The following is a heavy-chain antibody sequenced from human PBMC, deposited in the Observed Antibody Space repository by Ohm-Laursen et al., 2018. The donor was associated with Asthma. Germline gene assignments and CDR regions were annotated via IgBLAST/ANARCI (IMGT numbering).Heavy chain of an antibody. D-gene: IGHD3-3*01. CDR3: ARDVMEWYLPAFDF. Sequence: SLRLSCAASGFTFSSYGMHWVRQAPGKGLEWVAVISYDGSNKYYADSVKDRFTISRDNSKNTLYLQMNSLRPDDTAVYYCARDVMEWYLPAFDFWGQGTLVTVSS. V-gene: IGHV3-30*03. J-gene: IGHJ4*02. CDR1: GFTFSSYG. CDR2: ISYDGSNK.